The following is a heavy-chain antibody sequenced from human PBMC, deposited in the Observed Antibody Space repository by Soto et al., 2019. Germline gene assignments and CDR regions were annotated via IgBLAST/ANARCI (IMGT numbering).Heavy chain of an antibody. CDR1: GYTFTGYY. CDR2: INPNSGGT. V-gene: IGHV1-2*02. Sequence: ASVKVSCKASGYTFTGYYMHWVRQAPGQGLEWMGWINPNSGGTNYAQKFQGRVTMTRDTSISTAYMELSRLRSDDTAVYYCARDTRIAAAGNSYEYYQHWGQGTLVNVS. CDR3: ARDTRIAAAGNSYEYYQH. D-gene: IGHD6-13*01. J-gene: IGHJ1*01.